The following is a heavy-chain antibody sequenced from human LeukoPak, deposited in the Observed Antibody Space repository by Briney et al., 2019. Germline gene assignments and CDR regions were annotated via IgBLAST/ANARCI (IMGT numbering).Heavy chain of an antibody. J-gene: IGHJ5*02. CDR3: ARRAGLWSGYFNWFDP. V-gene: IGHV4-34*01. D-gene: IGHD3-3*01. Sequence: PSETLSLTCAVYGGSFSGYYWSWIRQPPGKGLEWIGEINHSGSTNYNPSLKSRVTISVDTSKNQFSLKLSSVTAADTAVYYCARRAGLWSGYFNWFDPWGQGTLVTVSS. CDR1: GGSFSGYY. CDR2: INHSGST.